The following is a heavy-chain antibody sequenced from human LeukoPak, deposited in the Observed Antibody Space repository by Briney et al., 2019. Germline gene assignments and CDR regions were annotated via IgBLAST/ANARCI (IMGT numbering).Heavy chain of an antibody. J-gene: IGHJ4*02. D-gene: IGHD3-22*01. CDR1: GFTFSSYE. V-gene: IGHV3-48*03. Sequence: GGSLRLSCAASGFTFSSYEMNWVRQAPGKGLEWVSYISHSGTTIYYADSVKGRFTISRDSAKNSLYLQMNSLRAEDTAVHYCAREYYYDSSGYSAIFDYWGQGTLVTVSS. CDR2: ISHSGTTI. CDR3: AREYYYDSSGYSAIFDY.